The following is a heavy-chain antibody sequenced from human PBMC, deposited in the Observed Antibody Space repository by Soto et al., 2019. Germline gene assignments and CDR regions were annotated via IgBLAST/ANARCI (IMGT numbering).Heavy chain of an antibody. D-gene: IGHD3-10*01. Sequence: PGGSLRLSCAASGFTFSSYAMSWVRQAPGKGLEWVSTISGSGDSTYYADSVKGRFAISRDNSKTTLHLQMSSLRAEDTAVYYCARVKVWFDEGPYFDYWGQGTLVTVSS. CDR2: ISGSGDST. V-gene: IGHV3-23*01. CDR3: ARVKVWFDEGPYFDY. J-gene: IGHJ4*02. CDR1: GFTFSSYA.